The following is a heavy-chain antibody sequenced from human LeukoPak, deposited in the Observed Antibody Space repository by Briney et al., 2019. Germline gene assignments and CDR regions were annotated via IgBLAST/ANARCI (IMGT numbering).Heavy chain of an antibody. V-gene: IGHV1-46*01. CDR3: AREPPASGYFDY. CDR2: INPSDGGT. J-gene: IGHJ4*02. CDR1: GYTFTSYY. Sequence: ASVKVSCKASGYTFTSYYMHWVRQAPGQGLEWMGIINPSDGGTSCAQKFQGRVTMTRDTSTSTVYMELSSLRSEDTAVYHCAREPPASGYFDYWGQGSLATVSS.